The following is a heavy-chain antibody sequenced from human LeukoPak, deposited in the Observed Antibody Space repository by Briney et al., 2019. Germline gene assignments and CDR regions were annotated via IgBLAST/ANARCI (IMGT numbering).Heavy chain of an antibody. V-gene: IGHV4-59*12. Sequence: PSETLSLTCTVSGGFISRYYWSWIRQPPGKGLEWIGYIYYSGNTNYNPSLKSRITISVDTSKNQFSLKLSSVTAADTAVYYCARDFSGTPWYFDLWGRGTLVTASS. CDR2: IYYSGNT. D-gene: IGHD6-13*01. CDR1: GGFISRYY. J-gene: IGHJ2*01. CDR3: ARDFSGTPWYFDL.